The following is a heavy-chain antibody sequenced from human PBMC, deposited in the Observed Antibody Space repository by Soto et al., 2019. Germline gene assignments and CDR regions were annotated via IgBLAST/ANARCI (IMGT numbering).Heavy chain of an antibody. CDR3: VKGMNYYYYYMDV. J-gene: IGHJ6*03. CDR2: ISGSGGKT. V-gene: IGHV3-23*01. CDR1: GFIFSDYA. Sequence: EVQLLESGGGFVPPGGSLRLSCAASGFIFSDYAMTWVRQAPGKGLEWVSAISGSGGKTYYADSVKGRFTISRDSSKNMMSLQMSGLRAEDTAIYYCVKGMNYYYYYMDVWGNGTTVTVSS.